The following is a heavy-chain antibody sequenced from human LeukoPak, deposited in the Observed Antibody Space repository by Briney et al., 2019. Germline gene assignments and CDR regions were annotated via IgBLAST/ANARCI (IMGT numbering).Heavy chain of an antibody. CDR2: INPSGGST. V-gene: IGHV1-46*01. Sequence: GASVKVSCKASGYTFINYGISWVRQAPGQGLEWMGIINPSGGSTTYAQKFQGRVTMTRDTSTSSVYMDLSSLRSEDTAVYYCARDAMSSVTTSPHYFDYWGQGTLVTVSS. CDR1: GYTFINYG. J-gene: IGHJ4*02. D-gene: IGHD4-17*01. CDR3: ARDAMSSVTTSPHYFDY.